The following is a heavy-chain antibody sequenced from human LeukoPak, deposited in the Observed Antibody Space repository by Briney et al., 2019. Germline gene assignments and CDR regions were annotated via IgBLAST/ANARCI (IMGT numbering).Heavy chain of an antibody. J-gene: IGHJ6*03. CDR2: INTDGSTT. CDR1: GFTFSSHW. V-gene: IGHV3-74*01. CDR3: ARARWDIVVVPAAIPVDYYYMDV. Sequence: GGSLRLSCAASGFTFSSHWMHWVRQAPGKGLVWVSRINTDGSTTTYADSVKGRFTISRDNAKNSLYLQMNSLRAEDTAVYYCARARWDIVVVPAAIPVDYYYMDVWGKGTTVTVSS. D-gene: IGHD2-2*02.